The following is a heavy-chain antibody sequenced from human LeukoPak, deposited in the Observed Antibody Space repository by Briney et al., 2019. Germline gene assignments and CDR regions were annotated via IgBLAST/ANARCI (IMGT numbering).Heavy chain of an antibody. Sequence: GGSLRLSCAASGFSFNSYTTHWVRQSPDKGLEWVAVISYDGGLQFYGDSVKGRFIISRDNSRNTLYLQMNSLGPEDTAVYYCARDPTVSVPDYFDYWGQGILVTVSS. V-gene: IGHV3-30-3*01. CDR2: ISYDGGLQ. CDR3: ARDPTVSVPDYFDY. CDR1: GFSFNSYT. D-gene: IGHD4-11*01. J-gene: IGHJ4*02.